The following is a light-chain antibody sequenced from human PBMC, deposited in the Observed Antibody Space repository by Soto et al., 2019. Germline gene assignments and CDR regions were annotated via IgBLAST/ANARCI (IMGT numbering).Light chain of an antibody. CDR2: GAS. Sequence: EIVLTQSPGTLSLSPGERATLSCRASQSVSSGYLAWYQQKPGQAPRLLIYGASSRATGIPDWFSGSGSGTDFTLTISRLEPEDFAVYYCQQYGSSPMYTFGQGTKLEIK. J-gene: IGKJ2*01. V-gene: IGKV3-20*01. CDR3: QQYGSSPMYT. CDR1: QSVSSGY.